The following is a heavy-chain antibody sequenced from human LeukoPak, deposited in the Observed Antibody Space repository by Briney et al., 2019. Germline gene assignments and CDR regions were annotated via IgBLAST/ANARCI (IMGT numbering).Heavy chain of an antibody. D-gene: IGHD3-3*01. CDR3: ARQPYYDFWSGYLGYYFDY. CDR2: IYYSGST. V-gene: IGHV4-39*01. CDR1: GGSISSSSYY. J-gene: IGHJ4*02. Sequence: KPSETLSLTCTVSGGSISSSSYYWGWIRQPPGKGLEWIGSIYYSGSTYYNPSLKSRVTISVDTSKNQFSLKLSSVTAADTAVYYCARQPYYDFWSGYLGYYFDYWGQGTLVTVSS.